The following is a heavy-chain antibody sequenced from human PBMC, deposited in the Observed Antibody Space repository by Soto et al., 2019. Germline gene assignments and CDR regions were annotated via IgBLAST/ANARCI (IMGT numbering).Heavy chain of an antibody. CDR3: ARGEGGPRWGSIDY. CDR2: INPNSGGT. Sequence: QVQLVQSGAEVKKPGASVKVSCKASGYNFTGYYMHWVRQAPEQGLEWMGWINPNSGGTNYAQKFQGWVTMTRDTSISTAYMDLSRLRSDDTAVYYCARGEGGPRWGSIDYWGQGTLVTVSS. J-gene: IGHJ4*02. D-gene: IGHD2-21*01. V-gene: IGHV1-2*04. CDR1: GYNFTGYY.